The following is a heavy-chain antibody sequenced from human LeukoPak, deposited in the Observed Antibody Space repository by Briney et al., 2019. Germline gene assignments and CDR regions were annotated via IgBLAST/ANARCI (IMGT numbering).Heavy chain of an antibody. Sequence: PSETLSLTCTVSGGSISSGGYYWSWIRQHPGKGLEWIGCIYYSGTTYLHPSLTSRVAISVDTSKNQFSLKLSSVTAADTAVYYCARSGTVTTWNYWGQGTLVTVSS. V-gene: IGHV4-31*03. D-gene: IGHD4-17*01. CDR2: IYYSGTT. CDR1: GGSISSGGYY. J-gene: IGHJ4*02. CDR3: ARSGTVTTWNY.